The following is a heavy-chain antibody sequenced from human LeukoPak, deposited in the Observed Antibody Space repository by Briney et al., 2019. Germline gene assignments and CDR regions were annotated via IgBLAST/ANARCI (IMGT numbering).Heavy chain of an antibody. Sequence: GGSLRLSCAASGFTFSNYWMEWVRQAPGKGLVWVSHINSVGSRTTYADSVKGRFTISRDNAKNTLYLQLNSLRPEDTAVYYCARGAPSGYLGYWGQGTLVTVSS. CDR2: INSVGSRT. D-gene: IGHD1-26*01. CDR3: ARGAPSGYLGY. V-gene: IGHV3-74*01. CDR1: GFTFSNYW. J-gene: IGHJ4*02.